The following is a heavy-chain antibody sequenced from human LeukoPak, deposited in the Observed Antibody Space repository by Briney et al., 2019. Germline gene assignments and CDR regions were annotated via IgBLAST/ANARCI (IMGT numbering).Heavy chain of an antibody. V-gene: IGHV3-23*01. J-gene: IGHJ3*02. Sequence: AGGSLRLSCAASGFTFNSHAMSWVRQAPGKGLEWVSTLSGSAFTYYADSVKGRFTISRDTSKNTLFLDMNTLRVEDTAVYYCAKGSQESARTILDAFDIWGQGTMVSVSS. CDR3: AKGSQESARTILDAFDI. CDR2: LSGSAFT. D-gene: IGHD1-1*01. CDR1: GFTFNSHA.